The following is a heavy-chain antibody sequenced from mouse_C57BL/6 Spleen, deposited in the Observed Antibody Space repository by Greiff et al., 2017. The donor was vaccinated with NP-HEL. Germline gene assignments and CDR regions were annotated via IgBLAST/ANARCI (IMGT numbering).Heavy chain of an antibody. Sequence: QVQLQQPGAELVKPGASVKMSCKASGYTFTSYWITWVKQRPGQGLEWIGDIYPGSGSTNYNEKFKSKATLTVDTSSSTAYMQLSSLTSEDSAVYYCAYYSGSSPFFAYWGQGTLVTVSA. CDR3: AYYSGSSPFFAY. V-gene: IGHV1-55*01. CDR1: GYTFTSYW. D-gene: IGHD1-1*01. CDR2: IYPGSGST. J-gene: IGHJ3*01.